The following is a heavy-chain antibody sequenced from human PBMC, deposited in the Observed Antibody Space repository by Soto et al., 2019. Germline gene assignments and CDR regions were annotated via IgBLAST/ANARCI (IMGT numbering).Heavy chain of an antibody. CDR3: ARVYKNWFDS. J-gene: IGHJ5*01. Sequence: PGESLKISCKASGYNFTAFWIHWVRQMPGKGLEWLGKIDPSDSYTNYSPSFEGHVTISTDNSITTAYLQWSSLRASDTALYFCARVYKNWFDSRAQRTMVTVSS. V-gene: IGHV5-10-1*01. D-gene: IGHD1-1*01. CDR2: IDPSDSYT. CDR1: GYNFTAFW.